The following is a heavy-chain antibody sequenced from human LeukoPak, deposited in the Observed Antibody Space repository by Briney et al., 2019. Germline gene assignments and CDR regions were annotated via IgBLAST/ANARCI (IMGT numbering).Heavy chain of an antibody. D-gene: IGHD4-17*01. CDR3: ARDPTTVFQISYYFDF. CDR2: INARGLT. J-gene: IGHJ4*02. V-gene: IGHV4-34*01. CDR1: GVSFSGYH. Sequence: SETLSLTCAVHGVSFSGYHWNWIRQFPGKGLEWIGEINARGLTNYNPSLESRVTIFADTSKKQFSLELTSVTAADTAVYYCARDPTTVFQISYYFDFWGQGTLVTVSS.